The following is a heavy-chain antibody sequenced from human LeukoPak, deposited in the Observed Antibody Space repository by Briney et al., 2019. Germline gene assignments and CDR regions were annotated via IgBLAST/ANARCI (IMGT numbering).Heavy chain of an antibody. V-gene: IGHV3-30*18. CDR2: ISYDGSNK. Sequence: GGSLRLSCAASGFTSSTYGMHWVRQAPGKGLEWVAVISYDGSNKNYADSVKGRFTISRDNSKNTVYLQMNSLRAEDTAVYYCAKRACSGGSCYSRAFDIWGQGTMVSVSS. CDR3: AKRACSGGSCYSRAFDI. J-gene: IGHJ3*02. CDR1: GFTSSTYG. D-gene: IGHD2-15*01.